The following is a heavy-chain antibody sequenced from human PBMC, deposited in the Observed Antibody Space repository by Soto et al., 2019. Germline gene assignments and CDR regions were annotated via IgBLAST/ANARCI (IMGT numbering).Heavy chain of an antibody. CDR2: IGTAGDT. CDR1: GFTFSSYD. Sequence: PGGSLRLSCAASGFTFSSYDMHWVRQATGKGLDWVSAIGTAGDTYYPGSVKGRFTISRENAKNSLYLQMNSLRAGDTAVYYCARLGPYASGTYSFRHNRFDPWGQGTLVTVSS. J-gene: IGHJ5*02. CDR3: ARLGPYASGTYSFRHNRFDP. V-gene: IGHV3-13*01. D-gene: IGHD3-10*01.